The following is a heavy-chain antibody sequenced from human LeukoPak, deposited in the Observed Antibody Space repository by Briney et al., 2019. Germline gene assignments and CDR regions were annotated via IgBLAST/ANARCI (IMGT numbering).Heavy chain of an antibody. V-gene: IGHV4-4*07. D-gene: IGHD5-18*01. J-gene: IGHJ4*02. CDR3: AREIGTGYSYGLDY. CDR2: IYTSGST. CDR1: GGSISSYY. Sequence: TSETLSLTCTVSGGSISSYYWSWIRQPAGKGLEWIGRIYTSGSTNYNPSLKSRVTMSVDTSENQFSLKLSSVTAADTAVYYCAREIGTGYSYGLDYWGQGTLVTVSS.